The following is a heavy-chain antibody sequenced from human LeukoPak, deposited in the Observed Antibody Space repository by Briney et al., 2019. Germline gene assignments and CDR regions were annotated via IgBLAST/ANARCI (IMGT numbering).Heavy chain of an antibody. Sequence: TGGSLRLSCAASAFTLSSDWMTWIRQAPGKGLEWIGEINHSGSTNYNPSLKSRVTISVDTSKNQFSLKLSSVTAADTAVYYCARLARSYCSGGSCYYVDYWGQGTLVTVSS. CDR2: INHSGST. CDR3: ARLARSYCSGGSCYYVDY. CDR1: AFTLSSDW. V-gene: IGHV4-34*01. D-gene: IGHD2-15*01. J-gene: IGHJ4*02.